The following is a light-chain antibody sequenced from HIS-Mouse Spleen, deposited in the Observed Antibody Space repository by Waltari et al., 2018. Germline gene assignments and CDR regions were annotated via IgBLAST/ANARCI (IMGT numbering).Light chain of an antibody. J-gene: IGLJ1*01. CDR3: SSYTSSSTF. Sequence: QSALTQPASVSGSPGQSITISFTGTSSDVGGYNSVSWYQQHPGKAPKLMIYEVSNRPSGVSNRFSGSKSGNTASLTISGLQAEDEADYYCSSYTSSSTFFGTGTKVTVL. V-gene: IGLV2-14*01. CDR2: EVS. CDR1: SSDVGGYNS.